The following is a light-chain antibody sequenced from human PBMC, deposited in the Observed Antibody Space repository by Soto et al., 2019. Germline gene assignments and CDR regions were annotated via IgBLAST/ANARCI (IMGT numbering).Light chain of an antibody. CDR3: QQYGTSFT. CDR2: AAS. CDR1: QFVSFNY. Sequence: EIVLTQSPGTLSLSPGERATLSCRASQFVSFNYLTWFQQKPGQAPRLLIYAASSRATGVPDRFSGGGSGTAFTLTINRLETEDFAVYYCQQYGTSFTFGPGTKVEVK. J-gene: IGKJ3*01. V-gene: IGKV3-20*01.